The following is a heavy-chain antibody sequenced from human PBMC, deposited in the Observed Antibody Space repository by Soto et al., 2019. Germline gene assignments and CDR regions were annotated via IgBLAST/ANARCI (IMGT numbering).Heavy chain of an antibody. D-gene: IGHD2-15*01. J-gene: IGHJ6*02. CDR2: IRGFSPYT. Sequence: GGSLRRSCISSGFTFRTYTMNWVRQAPGKGLEWVSGIRGFSPYTFYAESVKGRFTISRDNAKNSLYLQMNSLRAEDTAVYYCARDRGYDAHDYYHNAMDVGGQGTTVTVSS. V-gene: IGHV3-21*01. CDR3: ARDRGYDAHDYYHNAMDV. CDR1: GFTFRTYT.